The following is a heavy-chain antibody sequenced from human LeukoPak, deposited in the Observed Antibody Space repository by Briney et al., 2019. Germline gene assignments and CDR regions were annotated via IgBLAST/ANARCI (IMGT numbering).Heavy chain of an antibody. CDR3: ARRRGSYSSSWYAPTDLDYYGMDV. V-gene: IGHV1-18*01. CDR1: GYTFTSYG. J-gene: IGHJ6*02. Sequence: ASVKVSCKASGYTFTSYGISWVRQAPGQGLEWMGWISAYNGNTNYAQKFQGRVTITADKSTSTAYMELSSLRSEDTAVYYCARRRGSYSSSWYAPTDLDYYGMDVWGQGTTVTVSS. CDR2: ISAYNGNT. D-gene: IGHD6-13*01.